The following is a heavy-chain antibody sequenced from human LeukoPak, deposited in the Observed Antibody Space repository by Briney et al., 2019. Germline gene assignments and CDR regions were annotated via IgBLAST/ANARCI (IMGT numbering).Heavy chain of an antibody. J-gene: IGHJ6*03. V-gene: IGHV3-21*01. CDR3: ASQKRTTVTTGGYYYYMDV. CDR2: ISDSSSYI. CDR1: GFTFSTYS. D-gene: IGHD4-17*01. Sequence: PGGSLRLSCAASGFTFSTYSMNWVRQAPGKGLEWVSSISDSSSYIYYTDSVKGRFTISRDNAKNTLYLQMNSLRAEDTAVYYCASQKRTTVTTGGYYYYMDVWGKGTTVTVSS.